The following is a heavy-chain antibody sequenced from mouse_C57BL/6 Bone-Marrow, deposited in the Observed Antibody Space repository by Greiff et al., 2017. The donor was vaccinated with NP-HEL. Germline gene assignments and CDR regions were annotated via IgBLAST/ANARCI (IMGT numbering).Heavy chain of an antibody. CDR1: GFTFNTYA. CDR3: TAQATPYYAMDY. Sequence: EVQLVESGGGLVQPKGSLKLSCAASGFTFNTYAMHWVRQAPGKGLEWVARIRSKSSNYATYYAGSVKDRFTISRDDSQSMLYLQMNNLKTEDTAMYYCTAQATPYYAMDYWGQGTSVTVSS. V-gene: IGHV10-3*01. CDR2: IRSKSSNYAT. D-gene: IGHD3-2*02. J-gene: IGHJ4*01.